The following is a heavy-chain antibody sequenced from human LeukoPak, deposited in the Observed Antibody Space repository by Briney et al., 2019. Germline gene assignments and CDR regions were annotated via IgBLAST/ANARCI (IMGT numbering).Heavy chain of an antibody. CDR1: GRTFTSYY. D-gene: IGHD5-12*01. Sequence: ASVKVSCKASGRTFTSYYMHWVRQAPGQGLEWMGWINPNSGGTNYAQKFQGRVTMTRDTSISTAYMELSRLRSDDTAVYYCARGDGFGGYDLISYWGQGTLATVSS. V-gene: IGHV1-2*02. CDR3: ARGDGFGGYDLISY. J-gene: IGHJ4*02. CDR2: INPNSGGT.